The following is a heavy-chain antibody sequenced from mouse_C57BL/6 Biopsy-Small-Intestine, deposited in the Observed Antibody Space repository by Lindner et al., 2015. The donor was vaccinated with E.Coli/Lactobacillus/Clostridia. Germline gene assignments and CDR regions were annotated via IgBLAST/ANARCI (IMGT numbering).Heavy chain of an antibody. CDR1: SYSFTGYY. J-gene: IGHJ4*01. D-gene: IGHD2-4*01. Sequence: VQLQESGPELVKPGASVKISCKASSYSFTGYYMHWVKQSPEKSLEWIGELNPNTGGTTYNQKFKAKATLTVDKSSSTAYMQLKSLTSEDSAVYYCARDGDYDGSAMDYWGQGTSVTVAS. CDR2: LNPNTGGT. V-gene: IGHV1-42*01. CDR3: ARDGDYDGSAMDY.